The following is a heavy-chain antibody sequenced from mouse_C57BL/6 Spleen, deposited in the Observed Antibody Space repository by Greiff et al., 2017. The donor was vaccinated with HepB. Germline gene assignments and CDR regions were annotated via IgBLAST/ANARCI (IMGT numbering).Heavy chain of an antibody. D-gene: IGHD4-1*01. Sequence: QVQLQQPGAELVMPGASVKLSCKASGYTFTSYWMHWVKQRPGQGLEWIGEIDPSDSYTNYNQKFKGKSTLTVDKSSSTAYMQLSSLTSEDSAVYYCARKLGRWYFDVWGTGTTVTDSS. V-gene: IGHV1-69*01. CDR3: ARKLGRWYFDV. J-gene: IGHJ1*03. CDR2: IDPSDSYT. CDR1: GYTFTSYW.